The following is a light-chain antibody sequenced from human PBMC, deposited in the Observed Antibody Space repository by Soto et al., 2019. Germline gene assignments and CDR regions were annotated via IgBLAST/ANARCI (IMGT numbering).Light chain of an antibody. V-gene: IGKV3-11*01. Sequence: ENALTQSPATLSVSPGERATPSCRASQSVSSYLAWYQQKPGQAPRLLIYDASNRVTGIPARFSGSGSGTDFTLTISSLEPEDFAVYYCQQRSDWPRTFGQGTRLEI. CDR1: QSVSSY. CDR3: QQRSDWPRT. CDR2: DAS. J-gene: IGKJ5*01.